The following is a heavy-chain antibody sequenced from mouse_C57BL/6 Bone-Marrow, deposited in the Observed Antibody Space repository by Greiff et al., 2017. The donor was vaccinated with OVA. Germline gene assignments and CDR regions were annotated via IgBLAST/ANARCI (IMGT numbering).Heavy chain of an antibody. J-gene: IGHJ2*01. Sequence: DVKLVESGEGLVKPGGSLKLSCAASGFTFSSYAMSWVRQTPEKRLEWVAYISSGGDYIYYAATVTGRFTISRDHARNTLYLKLSSLKSEYTAMYYGTREGGFRREDYFDYWGQGTTLTVSS. CDR3: TREGGFRREDYFDY. V-gene: IGHV5-9-1*02. CDR1: GFTFSSYA. CDR2: ISSGGDYI.